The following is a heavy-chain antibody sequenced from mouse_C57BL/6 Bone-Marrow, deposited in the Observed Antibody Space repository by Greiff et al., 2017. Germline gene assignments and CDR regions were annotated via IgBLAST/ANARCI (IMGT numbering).Heavy chain of an antibody. CDR2: IIPSNGGT. D-gene: IGHD1-1*01. J-gene: IGHJ4*01. CDR3: ARSGYYYGSSGYYYAMDY. Sequence: QVQLQQPGTELVKPGASVKLSCKASGYTFTSYWMHWVKQRPGQGLEWIGNIIPSNGGTNYNEKFKSKATMTVENSSRTAYLQLIILTSEDSAVYYCARSGYYYGSSGYYYAMDYWGQGTSVTVSS. V-gene: IGHV1-53*01. CDR1: GYTFTSYW.